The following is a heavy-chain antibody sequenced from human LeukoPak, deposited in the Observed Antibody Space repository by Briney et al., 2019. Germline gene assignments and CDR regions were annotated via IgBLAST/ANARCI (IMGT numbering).Heavy chain of an antibody. CDR2: ISGSGGTT. V-gene: IGHV3-23*01. D-gene: IGHD2-2*01. CDR1: GFTFSSYA. CDR3: ARDSRVPAAPSDY. Sequence: GGSLRLSCAAPGFTFSSYAMSWVRQAPGKGLEWVSVISGSGGTTHYADSVKGRFTISRDNSKNTLYLQMNSLRGEDTAVYYCARDSRVPAAPSDYWGQGTLVTVSS. J-gene: IGHJ4*02.